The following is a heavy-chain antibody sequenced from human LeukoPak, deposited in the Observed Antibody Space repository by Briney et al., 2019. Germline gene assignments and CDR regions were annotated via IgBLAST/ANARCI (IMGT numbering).Heavy chain of an antibody. J-gene: IGHJ4*02. V-gene: IGHV3-30-3*01. CDR2: ISYDGSNK. CDR3: ARAALRAPFDY. Sequence: GGSLRLSCAASGFTFSSYAMHWVRQAPGKGLEWVAVISYDGSNKYYADSVKGRFTISRDNSKNTLYLQMNSLRAEDTAVYYCARAALRAPFDYWGQGTLVAVSS. CDR1: GFTFSSYA.